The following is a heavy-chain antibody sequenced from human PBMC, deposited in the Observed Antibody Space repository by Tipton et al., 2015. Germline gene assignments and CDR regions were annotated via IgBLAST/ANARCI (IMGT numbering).Heavy chain of an antibody. CDR1: GGSIDSYY. D-gene: IGHD3-22*01. CDR3: ARASIIQGYYHDSSRYYLFNS. Sequence: TLSLTCSVSGGSIDSYYWSWIRQSPGEGPEWIGYIYYSGSTNYNPSLRSRVAMSMDTSKNQFSLKLSSVIAADTAVYYCARASIIQGYYHDSSRYYLFNSWGQGTLVTVSS. V-gene: IGHV4-59*01. J-gene: IGHJ1*01. CDR2: IYYSGST.